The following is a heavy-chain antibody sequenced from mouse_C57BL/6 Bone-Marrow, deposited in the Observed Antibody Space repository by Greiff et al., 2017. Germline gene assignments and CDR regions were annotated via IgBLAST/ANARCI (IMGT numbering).Heavy chain of an antibody. V-gene: IGHV1-54*01. Sequence: QVQLKESGAELVRPGTSVKVSCKASGYAFTNYLIEWVKQRPGQGLEWIGVINPGSGGTNYNEKFKGKATLTADKSSSTAYMQLSSLTSEDSAVYFCAGGIYYFDYWGQGTTLTVSS. J-gene: IGHJ2*01. CDR1: GYAFTNYL. CDR3: AGGIYYFDY. CDR2: INPGSGGT.